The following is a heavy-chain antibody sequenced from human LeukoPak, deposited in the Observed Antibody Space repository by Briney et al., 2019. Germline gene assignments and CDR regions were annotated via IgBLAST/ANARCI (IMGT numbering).Heavy chain of an antibody. D-gene: IGHD4-11*01. CDR3: AKDTETTVTIRYYYYYMDV. J-gene: IGHJ6*03. CDR2: ISGSGGST. V-gene: IGHV3-23*01. CDR1: GFSFSDST. Sequence: GGSLRLSCAASGFSFSDSTMNWIRQAPGKGLEWVSAISGSGGSTYYADSVKGRFTISRDNSKNTLYLQMNSLRAEDTAVYYCAKDTETTVTIRYYYYYMDVWGKGTTVTVSS.